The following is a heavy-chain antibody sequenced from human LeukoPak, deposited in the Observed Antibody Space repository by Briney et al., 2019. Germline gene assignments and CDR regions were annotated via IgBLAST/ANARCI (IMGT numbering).Heavy chain of an antibody. V-gene: IGHV3-48*01. CDR3: ARALGYSYGYAVDY. Sequence: PGGSLRLSCAASGFTFNSYAMNWVRQTPGKGLEWLSYINSSSGTIYYADSVKGRFSISGDNAKNSLYLQMNSLRAEDTAVYYCARALGYSYGYAVDYWGQGTLVTVSS. CDR2: INSSSGTI. J-gene: IGHJ4*02. D-gene: IGHD5-18*01. CDR1: GFTFNSYA.